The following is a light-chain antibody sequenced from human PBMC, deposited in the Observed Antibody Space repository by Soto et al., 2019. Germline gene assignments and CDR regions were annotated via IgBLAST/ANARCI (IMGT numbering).Light chain of an antibody. J-gene: IGLJ2*01. Sequence: QSVLTQPPSASGTPGQRVTISCSGSSSNLGSNTVNWYQQLPGTAPKLLIYSNNQRPSGVPDRFSGSKSGTSASLAISGLQSEDEADYYCAAGDDSLNGLVFGGGTKLTVL. V-gene: IGLV1-44*01. CDR2: SNN. CDR1: SSNLGSNT. CDR3: AAGDDSLNGLV.